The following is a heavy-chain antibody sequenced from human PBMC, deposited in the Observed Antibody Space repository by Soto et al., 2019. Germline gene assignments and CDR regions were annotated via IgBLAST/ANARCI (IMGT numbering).Heavy chain of an antibody. CDR1: GDSISDHN. V-gene: IGHV4-59*11. J-gene: IGHJ4*02. Sequence: SETLSLTCSVSGDSISDHNWSWIRQSPGKGLEWIGYIFYSGTTDYNPSLRSRVTMSLDTANKKISLDLSSVTPADTAVYYCARDHGSRWYFDSWGQGTLVTV. D-gene: IGHD6-13*01. CDR2: IFYSGTT. CDR3: ARDHGSRWYFDS.